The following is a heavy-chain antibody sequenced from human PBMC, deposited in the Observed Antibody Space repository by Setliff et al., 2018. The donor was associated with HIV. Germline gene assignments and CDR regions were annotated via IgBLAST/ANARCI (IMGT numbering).Heavy chain of an antibody. V-gene: IGHV4-31*03. CDR2: IYNSGTT. CDR3: ARGRYFRDISDSLFGF. Sequence: PSETLSLTCSVSGGSISTNYYYWSWIHQHPGKGLEWIGYIYNSGTTFYNPSLESRLIMSVDPSKNQFSLKLTSVTAADTAVYYCARGRYFRDISDSLFGFWGQGTLVTVSS. CDR1: GGSISTNYYY. J-gene: IGHJ4*02. D-gene: IGHD2-21*01.